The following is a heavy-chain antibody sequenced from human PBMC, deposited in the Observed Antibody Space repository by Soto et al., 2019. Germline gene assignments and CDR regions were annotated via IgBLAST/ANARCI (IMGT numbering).Heavy chain of an antibody. Sequence: QVQLVQSGAEVKKPGASVKVSCKASGYTFSTYYMHWVRQAPGQGYEWMGIINPSGGSTTYAQKFQGRVTMTRDTSTPTVYMELSSLKSEDTAVYYCARYHYNGYYFDYWGQGTLVTVSS. V-gene: IGHV1-46*01. J-gene: IGHJ4*02. CDR1: GYTFSTYY. CDR2: INPSGGST. D-gene: IGHD3-22*01. CDR3: ARYHYNGYYFDY.